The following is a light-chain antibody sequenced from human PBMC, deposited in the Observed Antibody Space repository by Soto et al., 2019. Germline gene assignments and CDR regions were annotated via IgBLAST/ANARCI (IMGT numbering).Light chain of an antibody. CDR1: QGVSND. CDR2: AAS. V-gene: IGKV1-6*02. J-gene: IGKJ1*01. CDR3: LLDFGYFWA. Sequence: IQMTQSPSSVPASIGDRVTITCRASQGVSNDLAWYQQRPGKAPELLIYAASTLQSGVPSRFSGSGFGTDFTLTISRLQPEDFATYYCLLDFGYFWAFGQGTKVEIK.